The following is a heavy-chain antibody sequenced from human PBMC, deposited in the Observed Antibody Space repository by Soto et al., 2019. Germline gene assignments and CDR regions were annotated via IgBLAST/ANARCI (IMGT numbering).Heavy chain of an antibody. D-gene: IGHD3-10*01. CDR1: GDSISSGGYY. V-gene: IGHV4-31*03. CDR2: IYYSGST. Sequence: QVQLQESGPGLVKPSQTLSLTCTVSGDSISSGGYYWSWIRQHPGKGLEWIGYIYYSGSTYYNPSLKSRVTISVDTSKNQFSLKLSSVTAADTAVYYCAGKVWFGELGYFDYWGQGTLVTVSS. CDR3: AGKVWFGELGYFDY. J-gene: IGHJ4*02.